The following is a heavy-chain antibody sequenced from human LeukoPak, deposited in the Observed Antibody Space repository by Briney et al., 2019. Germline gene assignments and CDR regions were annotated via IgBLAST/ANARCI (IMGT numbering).Heavy chain of an antibody. Sequence: ASVKVSCKASGYIFTSYFMHWVRQAPGQGLEWMGLINPSGGSTRYAQKFQGRVTMTRDMSTSTVYMELSSLRSDDTAVYYCASSIAVAGPENWFDPWGQGTLVTVSS. D-gene: IGHD6-19*01. CDR1: GYIFTSYF. V-gene: IGHV1-46*01. CDR2: INPSGGST. CDR3: ASSIAVAGPENWFDP. J-gene: IGHJ5*02.